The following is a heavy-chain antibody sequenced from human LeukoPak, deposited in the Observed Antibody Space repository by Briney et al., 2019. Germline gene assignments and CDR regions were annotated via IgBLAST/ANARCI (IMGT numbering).Heavy chain of an antibody. Sequence: VRCLRPSRAASGFTFSAYGISGFCPSPGERLEWGSAITYISGNTYYADSVKGRFTISRDNSKNTLYLQMNSLRAEDTALYYCAKDGTGCGCDCYSDYWGQGTLVTVSS. CDR1: GFTFSAYG. CDR2: ITYISGNT. V-gene: IGHV3-23*01. J-gene: IGHJ4*02. CDR3: AKDGTGCGCDCYSDY. D-gene: IGHD2-21*02.